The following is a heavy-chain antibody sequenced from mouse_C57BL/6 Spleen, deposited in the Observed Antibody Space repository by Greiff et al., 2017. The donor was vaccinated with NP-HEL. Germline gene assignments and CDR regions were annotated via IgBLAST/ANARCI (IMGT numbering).Heavy chain of an antibody. J-gene: IGHJ3*01. V-gene: IGHV1-76*01. D-gene: IGHD2-4*01. CDR1: GYTFTDYY. Sequence: QVQLKESGAELVRPGASVKLSCKASGYTFTDYYINWVKQRPGQGLEWIARIYPGSGNSYYNEKFKGKATLTAEKSSSTAYMQLNSLTSEDSAVYICARSGYDYDYWFAYWGQGTLVTVSA. CDR3: ARSGYDYDYWFAY. CDR2: IYPGSGNS.